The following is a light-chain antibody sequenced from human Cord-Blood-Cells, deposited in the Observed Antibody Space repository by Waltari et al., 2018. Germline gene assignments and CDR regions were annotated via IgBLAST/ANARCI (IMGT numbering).Light chain of an antibody. Sequence: EIVLTQSPATPSLSPGERATLSCRASQRVSSYLAWYQQKPGQAPRLLIYDASNRATGIPARFSGSGSGTDFTLTISSLEPEDFAVYYCQQRSNWPPYTFGQGTKLEIK. CDR3: QQRSNWPPYT. J-gene: IGKJ2*01. CDR1: QRVSSY. CDR2: DAS. V-gene: IGKV3-11*01.